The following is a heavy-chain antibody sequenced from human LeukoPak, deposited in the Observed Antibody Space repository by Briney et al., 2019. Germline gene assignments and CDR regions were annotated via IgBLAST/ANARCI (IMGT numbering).Heavy chain of an antibody. V-gene: IGHV3-23*01. Sequence: PGGSLRLSCAPSGFTFAGYAMSWVRQAPGKGLEWVSRISGSGGSTYYADVVKGRFTISRDNSKNALYWRMNSLRAEDTAVYYCAHWRSSGPVDYWGQGTLVTVSS. CDR2: ISGSGGST. CDR1: GFTFAGYA. D-gene: IGHD6-6*01. J-gene: IGHJ4*02. CDR3: AHWRSSGPVDY.